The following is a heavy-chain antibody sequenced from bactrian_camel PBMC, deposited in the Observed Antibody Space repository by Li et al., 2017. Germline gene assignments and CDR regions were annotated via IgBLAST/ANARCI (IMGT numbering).Heavy chain of an antibody. CDR1: GDIFSRLY. D-gene: IGHD5*01. V-gene: IGHV3S53*01. CDR2: VDTAGLT. J-gene: IGHJ6*01. CDR3: AAGQGVGWCLDVIRTGAEPDFDY. Sequence: HVQLVESGGGSVQAGGSLKLACVASGDIFSRLYMAWFRQAPGKEREGVAAVDTAGLTTYSYAVQGRFTISRDNAKNTLYLQMNSLKPEDTAMYYCAAGQGVGWCLDVIRTGAEPDFDYWGQGTQVTVS.